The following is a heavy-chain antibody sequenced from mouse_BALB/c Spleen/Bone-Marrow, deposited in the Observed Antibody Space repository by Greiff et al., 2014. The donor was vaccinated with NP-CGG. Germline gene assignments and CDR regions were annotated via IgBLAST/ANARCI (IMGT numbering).Heavy chain of an antibody. Sequence: EVQLVESGGGLVKPGGSLKLSCAASGFTFSSYAMSWVRQTPEKRLEWVASISSGGSTYYPDSVKGRLTISRDNARNILYLQMSSLRSEDTAMYYCAKRGAYGNFWFAYWGQGTLVTVSA. CDR2: ISSGGST. J-gene: IGHJ3*01. V-gene: IGHV5-6-5*01. D-gene: IGHD2-10*02. CDR3: AKRGAYGNFWFAY. CDR1: GFTFSSYA.